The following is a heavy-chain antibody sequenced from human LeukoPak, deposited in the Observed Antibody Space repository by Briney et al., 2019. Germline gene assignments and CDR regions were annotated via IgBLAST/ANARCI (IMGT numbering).Heavy chain of an antibody. D-gene: IGHD6-13*01. CDR1: GYTFTDYA. J-gene: IGHJ4*02. CDR3: ARGSSSWPYYFDY. CDR2: INADNANT. Sequence: ASVKVSCKASGYTFTDYAIHWVRQAPGHRLEWMGWINADNANTKYSQKFQGRVTITRDTSASTAYMDLSSLRSEDTAVYYCARGSSSWPYYFDYWGQGTLVTVPS. V-gene: IGHV1-3*01.